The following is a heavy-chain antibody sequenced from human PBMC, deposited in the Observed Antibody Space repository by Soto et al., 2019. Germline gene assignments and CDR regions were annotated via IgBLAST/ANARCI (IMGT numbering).Heavy chain of an antibody. CDR1: GGTFSSYT. CDR3: ARGRLGYCSGGSCSRYYYYMDV. CDR2: IIPILGIA. D-gene: IGHD2-15*01. J-gene: IGHJ6*03. Sequence: ASVKVSCKASGGTFSSYTISWVRQAPGQGLEWMGRIIPILGIANYAQKFQGRVTITADKSTSTAYMELSSLRSEDTAVYYCARGRLGYCSGGSCSRYYYYMDVWGKGTTVTVS. V-gene: IGHV1-69*02.